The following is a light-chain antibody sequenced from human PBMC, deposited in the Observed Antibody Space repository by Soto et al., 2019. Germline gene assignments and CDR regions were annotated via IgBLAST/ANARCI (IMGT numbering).Light chain of an antibody. CDR1: SSDIGDSNY. Sequence: QSVLTQPRSVSGSPGQSVTISCTGTSSDIGDSNYVSWYQQHPGKAPKLLIYDVTRRPSGVPDRFSGSKSGNTASLTISGLQAEDEADHFCCSYAGSYTLVFGGGTKVTVL. J-gene: IGLJ2*01. V-gene: IGLV2-11*01. CDR3: CSYAGSYTLV. CDR2: DVT.